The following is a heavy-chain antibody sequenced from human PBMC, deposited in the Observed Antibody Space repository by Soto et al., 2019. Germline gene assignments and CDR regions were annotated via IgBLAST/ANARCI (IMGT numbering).Heavy chain of an antibody. Sequence: QLTLKESGPTLVKPTQTLTLTCTFSGFSLSTSGVGVGWIRQPPGKALEWLALIYWDDDKRYSPSLHSRLTITKDTSKNEVVLTMTNMDPVDTATYYCAQWLVNFDYWGQGTLVTVSS. V-gene: IGHV2-5*02. CDR3: AQWLVNFDY. J-gene: IGHJ4*02. D-gene: IGHD6-19*01. CDR2: IYWDDDK. CDR1: GFSLSTSGVG.